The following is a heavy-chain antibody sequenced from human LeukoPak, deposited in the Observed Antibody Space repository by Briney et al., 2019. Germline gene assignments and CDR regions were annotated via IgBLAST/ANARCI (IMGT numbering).Heavy chain of an antibody. V-gene: IGHV4-59*01. D-gene: IGHD6-6*01. CDR3: ARYGSSSLRAGYYYYMDV. J-gene: IGHJ6*03. CDR2: IYYSGST. Sequence: SETLSLTCTVSGGSISSYYWSWIRQPPGKGLEWIGYIYYSGSTNYNPSLKSRVTISVDTSKNQFSLKLSSVTAADTAVYYCARYGSSSLRAGYYYYMDVWGKGTTVTVSS. CDR1: GGSISSYY.